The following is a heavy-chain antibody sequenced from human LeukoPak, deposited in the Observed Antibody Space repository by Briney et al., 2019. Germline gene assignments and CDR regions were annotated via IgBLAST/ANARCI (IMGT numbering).Heavy chain of an antibody. CDR3: ARAPIAAAGTIFDY. CDR1: GGTLSSYA. D-gene: IGHD6-13*01. J-gene: IGHJ4*02. Sequence: SVKVSCEASGGTLSSYAISWVRQAPGKGLEWMGGIIPIFGTANYAQKFQGRGTITADESTSTAYMELSSLRSEDTAVYYCARAPIAAAGTIFDYWGQGTLVTVSS. CDR2: IIPIFGTA. V-gene: IGHV1-69*13.